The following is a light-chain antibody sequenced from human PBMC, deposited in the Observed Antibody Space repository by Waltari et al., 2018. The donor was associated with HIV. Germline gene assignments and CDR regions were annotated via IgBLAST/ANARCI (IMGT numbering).Light chain of an antibody. Sequence: SVLTQPPSASGTPGQRVTISCSGSSSNIGSNYVYWYQQFPGTTPKLLIYRNNQRPCGVPDRFSGCKSGTSAALAISGRRSEDEADYYCAAWDVSLSGNWVFGGGTKLTVL. CDR3: AAWDVSLSGNWV. CDR2: RNN. CDR1: SSNIGSNY. V-gene: IGLV1-47*01. J-gene: IGLJ3*02.